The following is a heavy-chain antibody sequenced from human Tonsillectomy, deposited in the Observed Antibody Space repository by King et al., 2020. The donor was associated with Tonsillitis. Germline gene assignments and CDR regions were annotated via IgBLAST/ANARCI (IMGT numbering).Heavy chain of an antibody. CDR2: ISWNSGYI. CDR3: SKDMAMPRNALVVPAPITQILGGAFDI. CDR1: GFTFDDYA. J-gene: IGHJ3*02. D-gene: IGHD2-2*02. V-gene: IGHV3-9*01. Sequence: EGQLVQSGGGLVQPGRSLRLSCAASGFTFDDYAMHWVRQAPGKGLEWVSGISWNSGYIVYADSVKGRFTISRDNAKHSLYLQLNSLRAEETALYYCSKDMAMPRNALVVPAPITQILGGAFDIWGQGTMVTVSS.